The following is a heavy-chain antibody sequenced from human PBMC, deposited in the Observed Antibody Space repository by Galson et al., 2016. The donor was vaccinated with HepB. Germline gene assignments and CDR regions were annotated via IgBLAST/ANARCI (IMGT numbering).Heavy chain of an antibody. Sequence: SETLSLTCAVYGGSFSGYSWSWIRQPPGKGLEWIGEINHSGSTNYNPSLKSRVTISVDTSKNQFSLKLSSVTAADTAVYYCARVGSRLFNWFDPWGQGTLVTVSS. CDR2: INHSGST. V-gene: IGHV4-34*01. CDR3: ARVGSRLFNWFDP. CDR1: GGSFSGYS. J-gene: IGHJ5*02. D-gene: IGHD3-22*01.